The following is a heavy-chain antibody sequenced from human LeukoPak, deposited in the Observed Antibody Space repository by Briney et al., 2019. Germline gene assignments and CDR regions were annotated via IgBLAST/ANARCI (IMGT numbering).Heavy chain of an antibody. CDR2: INHSGST. Sequence: SETLSLTCAVYGGSLSGYYWSWIRQPPGKGLEWIGEINHSGSTNYNPSLKSRVTISVDTSKNQFSLKLSSVTAADTAVYYCARLGNVFDWSRIDRDAFDIWGQGTMVTVSS. V-gene: IGHV4-34*01. CDR1: GGSLSGYY. CDR3: ARLGNVFDWSRIDRDAFDI. D-gene: IGHD3-9*01. J-gene: IGHJ3*02.